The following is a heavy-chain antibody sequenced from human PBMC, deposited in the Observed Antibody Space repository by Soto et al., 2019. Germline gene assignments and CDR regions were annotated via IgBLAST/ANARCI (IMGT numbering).Heavy chain of an antibody. CDR3: ARVVGLNGGIAVIYNYYAMDV. CDR2: IIPIFGTA. CDR1: GGTFSSYA. J-gene: IGHJ6*02. D-gene: IGHD6-19*01. Sequence: QVQLMQSGAEVKKPGSSVKVSCKASGGTFSSYAISWVRQAPGQGLEWMGGIIPIFGTANYAQKFQDRVTITADASTSTAYMELSSLRSEDTAVYYCARVVGLNGGIAVIYNYYAMDVWGQGTTVTVSS. V-gene: IGHV1-69*01.